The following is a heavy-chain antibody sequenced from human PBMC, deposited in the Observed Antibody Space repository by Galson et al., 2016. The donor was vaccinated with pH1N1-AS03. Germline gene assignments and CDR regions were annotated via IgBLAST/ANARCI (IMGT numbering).Heavy chain of an antibody. J-gene: IGHJ4*02. CDR1: GFTFSTYW. CDR2: VNSDGTNT. CDR3: ANGFEGSWGY. V-gene: IGHV3-74*01. D-gene: IGHD3-16*01. Sequence: SLRLSCAASGFTFSTYWMHWVRQAPGKGLVWVSRVNSDGTNTRYADSVRGRFTISRDNARNTLYLQMNSLRVEDTAVYFCANGFEGSWGYWGQGTLVTVSS.